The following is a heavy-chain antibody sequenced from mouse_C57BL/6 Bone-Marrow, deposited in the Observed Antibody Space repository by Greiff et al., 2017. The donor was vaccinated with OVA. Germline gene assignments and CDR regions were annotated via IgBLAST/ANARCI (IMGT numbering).Heavy chain of an antibody. D-gene: IGHD1-1*01. J-gene: IGHJ3*01. V-gene: IGHV1-64*01. CDR1: GYTFTSYW. Sequence: QVQLQQPGAELVKPGASVKLSCKASGYTFTSYWMHWVKQRPGQGLEWIGMIHPNSGSTNYNEKFKSKATLTVDKSSSTAYMQLSSLTAEDSAVYYCARSGYYGSRASWFAYWGQGTLVTVSA. CDR3: ARSGYYGSRASWFAY. CDR2: IHPNSGST.